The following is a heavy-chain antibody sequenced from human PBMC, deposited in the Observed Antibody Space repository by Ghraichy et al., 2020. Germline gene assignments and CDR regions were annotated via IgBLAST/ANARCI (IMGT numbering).Heavy chain of an antibody. D-gene: IGHD3-16*01. Sequence: GGSLRLSCAASGFTFSTNSMTWVRQAPGKGLEWVSRISGNAGDTQYAGSVKGRFTMSRDNSKSTLYLQMNSLRAEDTAVYYCAKGGWGSPLDYWGQGTLVTVSS. CDR3: AKGGWGSPLDY. CDR2: ISGNAGDT. J-gene: IGHJ4*02. CDR1: GFTFSTNS. V-gene: IGHV3-23*01.